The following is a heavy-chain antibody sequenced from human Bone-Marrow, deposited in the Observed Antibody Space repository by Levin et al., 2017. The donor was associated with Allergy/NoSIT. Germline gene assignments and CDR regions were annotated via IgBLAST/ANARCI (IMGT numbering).Heavy chain of an antibody. J-gene: IGHJ2*01. CDR2: ISPIFGIP. D-gene: IGHD6-13*01. V-gene: IGHV1-69*02. CDR3: ARALSSSGDWYFDL. Sequence: GASVKVSCKASGGTGSSYTFNWVRQAPGQGLEWMERISPIFGIPNYAQKFQDRVTINADKSTSTAYMELNSLRSEDTAVYYCARALSSSGDWYFDLWGRGTLVTVSS. CDR1: GGTGSSYT.